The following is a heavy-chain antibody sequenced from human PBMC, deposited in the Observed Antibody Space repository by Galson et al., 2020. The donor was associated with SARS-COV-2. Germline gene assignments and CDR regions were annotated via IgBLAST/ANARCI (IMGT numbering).Heavy chain of an antibody. J-gene: IGHJ3*02. Sequence: ETSETLSLTCTVSGGSISSYYWSWIRQPAGKGLEWIGHMYPSGSSNYNPSLKSRVTMSVDTSKNQISLKLSSVTAADTAVYYCARDLRNYPTYENAFHIWGQGTMVTVSS. CDR1: GGSISSYY. CDR3: ARDLRNYPTYENAFHI. V-gene: IGHV4-4*07. CDR2: MYPSGSS. D-gene: IGHD4-4*01.